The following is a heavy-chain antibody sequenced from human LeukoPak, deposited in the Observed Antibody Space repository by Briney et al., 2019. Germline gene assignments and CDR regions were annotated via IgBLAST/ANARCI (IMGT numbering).Heavy chain of an antibody. V-gene: IGHV4-59*08. CDR3: ARLGSTFDI. J-gene: IGHJ3*02. CDR2: IFYSGGS. CDR1: GGSISSYY. D-gene: IGHD2-2*01. Sequence: PSETLSLTCTVSGGSISSYYWTWIRQPPGKGLEWIGYIFYSGGSNYNPSLKSRVTISVDTSKNHFSLKLSSVTAADTAVYYCARLGSTFDIWGQGTMVTVSS.